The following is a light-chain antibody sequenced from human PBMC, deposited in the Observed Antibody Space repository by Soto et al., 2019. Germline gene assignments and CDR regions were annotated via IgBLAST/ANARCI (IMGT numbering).Light chain of an antibody. Sequence: EIVMTQSPATLSVSPGERATLSCRASQSVSSNLAWYQQKPGQAPRLLSYGASTRATGIPARFSGSGSGTEFTLTISSLQSEDFAVYYCQQYNNWPYPFGQGTKLEIK. CDR1: QSVSSN. V-gene: IGKV3-15*01. CDR2: GAS. CDR3: QQYNNWPYP. J-gene: IGKJ2*01.